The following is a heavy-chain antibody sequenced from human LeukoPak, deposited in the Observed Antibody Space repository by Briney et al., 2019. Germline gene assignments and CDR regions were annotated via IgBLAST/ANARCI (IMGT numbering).Heavy chain of an antibody. V-gene: IGHV4-34*01. CDR1: GGSFSGYY. CDR3: ARYIWQQYIDY. Sequence: SETLSLTCAVYGGSFSGYYWSWIRQPPGKGLEWIGEINHSGSTNYNPSLKSRVIISVDTSKNQFSLKLSSVTAADTAVYYCARYIWQQYIDYWGQGTLVTVSS. D-gene: IGHD6-13*01. J-gene: IGHJ4*02. CDR2: INHSGST.